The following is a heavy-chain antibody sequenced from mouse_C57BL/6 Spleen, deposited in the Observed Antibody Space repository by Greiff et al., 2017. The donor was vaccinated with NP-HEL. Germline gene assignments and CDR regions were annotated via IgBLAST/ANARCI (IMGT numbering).Heavy chain of an antibody. V-gene: IGHV1-82*01. CDR2: IYPGDGDT. Sequence: QVQLQQSGPELVKPGASVKISCKASGYAFSSSWMNWVKQRPGKGLEWIGRIYPGDGDTNYNGKFKGKATLTADKSSSTAYMQLSSLTSEDSAVYFCARGGYDYESGRFAYWGQGTLVTVSA. CDR1: GYAFSSSW. D-gene: IGHD2-4*01. J-gene: IGHJ3*01. CDR3: ARGGYDYESGRFAY.